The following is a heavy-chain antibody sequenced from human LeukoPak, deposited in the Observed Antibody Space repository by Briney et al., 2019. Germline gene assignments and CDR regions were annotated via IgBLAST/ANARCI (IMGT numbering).Heavy chain of an antibody. D-gene: IGHD6-13*01. J-gene: IGHJ2*01. Sequence: SSETLSLTCTVSGGSISSYYWSWIRQPAGKGLEWIGRIYTSGSTNYNPSLKSRVTMSVDTSKNQFSLKLSSVTAADTAVYYCARLSSSWYQDWYFDLWGRGTLVTVSS. CDR1: GGSISSYY. CDR2: IYTSGST. V-gene: IGHV4-4*07. CDR3: ARLSSSWYQDWYFDL.